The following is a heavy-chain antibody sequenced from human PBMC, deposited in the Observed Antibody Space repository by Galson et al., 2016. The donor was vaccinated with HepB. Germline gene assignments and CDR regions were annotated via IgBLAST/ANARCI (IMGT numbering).Heavy chain of an antibody. Sequence: SLRLSCAASGFTFSAYPMHWVRQAPGKGLVWISRIFTDGSGTLYADSVKGRFTISRDNAKNTLFLQMNSLRAEDTAVYFCARAYQYTLDYWGQGTLVTVSS. J-gene: IGHJ4*02. D-gene: IGHD1-1*01. CDR3: ARAYQYTLDY. CDR1: GFTFSAYP. CDR2: IFTDGSGT. V-gene: IGHV3-74*01.